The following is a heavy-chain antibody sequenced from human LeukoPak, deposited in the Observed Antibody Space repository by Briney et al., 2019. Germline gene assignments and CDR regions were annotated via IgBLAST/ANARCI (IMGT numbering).Heavy chain of an antibody. CDR3: ARLMTLVRGGLKRLPRSCGMDV. V-gene: IGHV5-51*01. Sequence: KHGESLKISCKGSGYSFNAYYIAWVRQMPGKDLEWMGAIYPGDSDTTYSPSLQGQVTISADKSATTAYLQWNSLKASDTAIYYCARLMTLVRGGLKRLPRSCGMDVWGQGTTVTVSS. CDR1: GYSFNAYY. CDR2: IYPGDSDT. J-gene: IGHJ6*02. D-gene: IGHD3-10*01.